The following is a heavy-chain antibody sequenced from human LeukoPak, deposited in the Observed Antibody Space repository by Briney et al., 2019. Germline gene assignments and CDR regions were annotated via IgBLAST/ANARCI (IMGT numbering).Heavy chain of an antibody. CDR3: AKDPRTAIVGATKVDY. CDR1: GFTVSSNY. V-gene: IGHV3-53*01. Sequence: PGGSLRLSCAASGFTVSSNYMSWVRQAPGKGLEWVSVIYSGGSTYYADSVKGRFTISRDNSKNTLYLQMNSLRAEDTAVYYCAKDPRTAIVGATKVDYWGQGTLVTVSS. D-gene: IGHD1-26*01. J-gene: IGHJ4*02. CDR2: IYSGGST.